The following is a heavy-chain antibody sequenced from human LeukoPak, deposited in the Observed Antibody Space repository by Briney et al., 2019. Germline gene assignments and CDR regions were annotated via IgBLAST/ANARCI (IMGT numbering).Heavy chain of an antibody. V-gene: IGHV4-59*01. D-gene: IGHD3-10*01. CDR3: ARTTTMVRGVIIDCVD. Sequence: SETLSLTCSVSGGSISSYYWSWIRPPPGKGLEWIGYLYYSGSTNYNPSLKSRVTISVDTSKNHFSQKLSSVNAADTAVYYCARTTTMVRGVIIDCVDWGQGTLSPS. J-gene: IGHJ4*02. CDR2: LYYSGST. CDR1: GGSISSYY.